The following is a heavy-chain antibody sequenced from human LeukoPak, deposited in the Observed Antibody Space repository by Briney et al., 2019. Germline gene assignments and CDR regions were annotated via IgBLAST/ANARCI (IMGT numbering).Heavy chain of an antibody. CDR1: GGSISSGDYY. CDR2: IYYSGST. J-gene: IGHJ4*02. Sequence: PSETLSLTCTVSGGSISSGDYYWSWIRQPPGKGLEWIGYIYYSGSTYYNPSLQSRVTISVDTSKNQFSLKLSSVTAADTAVYYCARESYGDKLKGYYFDYWGQGTLVTVSS. V-gene: IGHV4-30-4*01. CDR3: ARESYGDKLKGYYFDY. D-gene: IGHD4-17*01.